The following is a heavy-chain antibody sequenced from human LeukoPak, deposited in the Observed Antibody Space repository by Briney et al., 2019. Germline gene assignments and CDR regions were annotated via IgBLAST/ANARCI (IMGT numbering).Heavy chain of an antibody. D-gene: IGHD3-9*01. CDR1: GYSFTSYW. CDR2: ADPSDSYT. Sequence: GESLKISCKGSGYSFTSYWISWVRQMPGKGLEWMGRADPSDSYTNYSPSFQGHVTISADKSISTAYLQWSSLKASDTAMYYCASGLYYDILTGSLGAFDIWGQGTMVTVSS. J-gene: IGHJ3*02. CDR3: ASGLYYDILTGSLGAFDI. V-gene: IGHV5-10-1*01.